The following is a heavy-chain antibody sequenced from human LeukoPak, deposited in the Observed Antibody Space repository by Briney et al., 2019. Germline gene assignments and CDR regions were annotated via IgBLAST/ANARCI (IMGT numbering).Heavy chain of an antibody. CDR1: GFTFSSYG. CDR2: ISYDGSNK. V-gene: IGHV3-30*18. D-gene: IGHD3-9*01. Sequence: PGRSLRLSCAASGFTFSSYGMHWVRQAPGKGLEGVAVISYDGSNKYYADSVKGRFTISRDNSKNTLYLQMNSLRAEDTAVYYCAKVLRYFDWLEFDGMDVWGQGTTVTVSS. CDR3: AKVLRYFDWLEFDGMDV. J-gene: IGHJ6*02.